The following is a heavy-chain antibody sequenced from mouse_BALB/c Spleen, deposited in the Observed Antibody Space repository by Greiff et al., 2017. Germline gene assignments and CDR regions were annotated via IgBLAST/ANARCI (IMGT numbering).Heavy chain of an antibody. CDR2: ILPGSGST. D-gene: IGHD1-1*01. J-gene: IGHJ1*01. CDR1: GYTFSSYW. V-gene: IGHV1-9*01. CDR3: ARRELHYYGSSYWYFDV. Sequence: VQLQQSGAELMKPGASVKISCKATGYTFSSYWIEWVKQRPGHGLEWIGEILPGSGSTNYNEKFKGKATFTADTSSNTAYMQLSSLTSEDSAVYYCARRELHYYGSSYWYFDVWGEGTTVTVSS.